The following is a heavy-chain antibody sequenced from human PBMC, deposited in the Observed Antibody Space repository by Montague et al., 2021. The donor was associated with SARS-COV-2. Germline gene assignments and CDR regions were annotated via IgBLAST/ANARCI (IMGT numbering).Heavy chain of an antibody. CDR3: AAKVLTVPADY. D-gene: IGHD4-11*01. CDR1: GVSITSTNW. CDR2: ISYGGIA. J-gene: IGHJ4*02. V-gene: IGHV4-4*02. Sequence: SETLSLTCAVSGVSITSTNWWSLVRQPPGKGLEWIGEISYGGIATYNPSLKSRATISMDRSRNLFSLRLSSVTAADTAIYYCAAKVLTVPADYWGQGTLVTVS.